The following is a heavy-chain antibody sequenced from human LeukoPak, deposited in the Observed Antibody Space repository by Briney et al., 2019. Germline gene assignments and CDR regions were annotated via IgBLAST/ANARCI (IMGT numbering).Heavy chain of an antibody. CDR3: ARDGLLSSIWYGAMDV. J-gene: IGHJ6*03. D-gene: IGHD6-13*01. Sequence: PSETLSLTCTVSGGSISSRSYYWGWIRQPPGKGLEWIGIIYYSGSTNYNPSLKSRVTISVDTSKNQFSLKLSSVTAADTAVYYCARDGLLSSIWYGAMDVWGKGTTVTISS. V-gene: IGHV4-39*07. CDR1: GGSISSRSYY. CDR2: IYYSGST.